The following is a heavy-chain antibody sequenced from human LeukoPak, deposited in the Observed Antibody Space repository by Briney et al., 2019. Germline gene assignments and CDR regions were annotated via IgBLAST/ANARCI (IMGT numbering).Heavy chain of an antibody. CDR1: GGSISSSSYY. D-gene: IGHD5-24*01. CDR3: AKRDGYNWRTFDY. Sequence: SETLSLTCTVSGGSISSSSYYWGWIRQPPGKGLEWIGSIYYSGSTYYNPSLKSRVTISVDTSKNQFSLKLSSVTAADTAVYYCAKRDGYNWRTFDYWGQGTLSPSPQ. CDR2: IYYSGST. J-gene: IGHJ4*02. V-gene: IGHV4-39*01.